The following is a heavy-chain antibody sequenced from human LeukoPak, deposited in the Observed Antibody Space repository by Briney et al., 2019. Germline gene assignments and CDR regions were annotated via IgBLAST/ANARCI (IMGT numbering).Heavy chain of an antibody. CDR1: GGSISSYY. J-gene: IGHJ4*02. CDR2: IYYSGST. Sequence: SETLSLTCTVSGGSISSYYWSWIRQPPGKGLEWIGYIYYSGSTNYNPSLKSRVTISVDTSKNQFSLKLSSVTAADTAVYYCARSKRRDGYTDYWGQGTLVTVPS. D-gene: IGHD5-24*01. V-gene: IGHV4-59*01. CDR3: ARSKRRDGYTDY.